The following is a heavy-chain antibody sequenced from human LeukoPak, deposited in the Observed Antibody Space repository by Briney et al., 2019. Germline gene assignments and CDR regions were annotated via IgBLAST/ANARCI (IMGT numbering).Heavy chain of an antibody. J-gene: IGHJ6*02. CDR3: ARVWVTPYYYYGMDV. CDR2: IIPIFGTA. D-gene: IGHD3-16*01. CDR1: GYTFTGYY. Sequence: SVKVSCKASGYTFTGYYMHWVRQAPGQGLEWMGGIIPIFGTANYAQKFQGRVTITADESTSTAYMELSSLRSEDTAVYYCARVWVTPYYYYGMDVWGQGTTVTVSS. V-gene: IGHV1-69*13.